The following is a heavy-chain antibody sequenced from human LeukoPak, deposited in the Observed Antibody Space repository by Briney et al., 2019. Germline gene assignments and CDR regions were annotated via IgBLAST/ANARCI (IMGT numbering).Heavy chain of an antibody. D-gene: IGHD1-26*01. J-gene: IGHJ3*02. Sequence: SETLSLTCTVSGGSISSGSYYWSWIRQPPGKGLEWIGYIYYSGSTNYNLSLKSRVTISVDTSKNQFSLKLSSVTAADTAVYYCARQSGSYYWPAFDIWGQGTMVTVSS. CDR2: IYYSGST. CDR3: ARQSGSYYWPAFDI. V-gene: IGHV4-61*01. CDR1: GGSISSGSYY.